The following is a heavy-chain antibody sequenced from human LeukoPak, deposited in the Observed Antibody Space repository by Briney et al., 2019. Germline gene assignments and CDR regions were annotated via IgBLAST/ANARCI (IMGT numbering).Heavy chain of an antibody. CDR1: GFTFSSYA. CDR2: ISYDGSNK. V-gene: IGHV3-30-3*01. J-gene: IGHJ1*01. Sequence: PGGSLRLSCAASGFTFSSYAMHWVRQAPGKGLEWVAVISYDGSNKYYADSVKGRFTISRDNSKNTLYLQMNSLRAEDTAVYYCARTPKEGALEYFQHWGQGTLVTVSS. CDR3: ARTPKEGALEYFQH. D-gene: IGHD1-26*01.